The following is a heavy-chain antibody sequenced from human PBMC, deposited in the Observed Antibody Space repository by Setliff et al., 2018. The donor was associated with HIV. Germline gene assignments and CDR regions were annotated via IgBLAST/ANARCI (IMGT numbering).Heavy chain of an antibody. D-gene: IGHD5-18*01. Sequence: GASVKVSCKASGYTFTSYGLSWVRQAPGQGLEWVGWISAYNGNTNYAQKHQGRVTFTTDTSTSTAYMELRSLRSDDTAVYYCARGGRGFHDGYTLYYCYMDVWGKGTTVTVSS. CDR2: ISAYNGNT. CDR3: ARGGRGFHDGYTLYYCYMDV. J-gene: IGHJ6*03. V-gene: IGHV1-18*01. CDR1: GYTFTSYG.